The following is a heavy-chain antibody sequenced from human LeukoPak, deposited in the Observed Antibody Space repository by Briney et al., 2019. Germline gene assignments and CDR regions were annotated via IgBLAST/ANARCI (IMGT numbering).Heavy chain of an antibody. Sequence: SETLSLTCSVSGGAISSYYWSWIRRPAGKGLEWIGRIYTSGSTNYNPSLKSRVTMSVDTSKNQFSLKLKSVTAADTAVYYCASYCGGDCAPTRVDAFDIWGQGTMVTVSS. J-gene: IGHJ3*02. V-gene: IGHV4-4*07. CDR1: GGAISSYY. CDR2: IYTSGST. D-gene: IGHD2-21*02. CDR3: ASYCGGDCAPTRVDAFDI.